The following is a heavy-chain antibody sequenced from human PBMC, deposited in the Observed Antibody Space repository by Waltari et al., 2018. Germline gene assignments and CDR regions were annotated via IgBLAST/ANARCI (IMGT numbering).Heavy chain of an antibody. CDR1: GYTFSDHT. Sequence: EVQLVESGGGLVQPGGSLRLSCVASGYTFSDHTIIWVRQAPGKGLEWISYIRGNSVYRDYADSVKGRFIVSRDNAQNTAFLQMNSLKTEDTAVYYCTTEGDYGRADYYYGMDVWGQGTTVTVSS. CDR2: IRGNSVYR. V-gene: IGHV3-48*01. D-gene: IGHD4-17*01. CDR3: TTEGDYGRADYYYGMDV. J-gene: IGHJ6*02.